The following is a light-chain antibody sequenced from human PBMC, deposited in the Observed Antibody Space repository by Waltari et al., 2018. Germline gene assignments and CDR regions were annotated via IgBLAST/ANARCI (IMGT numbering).Light chain of an antibody. CDR2: DAS. CDR3: QMYVRLPVT. V-gene: IGKV3-20*01. Sequence: DIVLTQSPGTLSWSPGARATLSCRASQSVGRSLAWYQQKPGQAPRLLTFDASNRATAIPERFSGSGSGTDFSLTISRLEPEDFAVYYCQMYVRLPVTFGQGTKVEIK. J-gene: IGKJ1*01. CDR1: QSVGRS.